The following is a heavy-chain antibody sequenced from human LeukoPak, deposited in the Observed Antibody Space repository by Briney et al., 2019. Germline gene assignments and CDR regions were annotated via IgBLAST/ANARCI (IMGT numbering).Heavy chain of an antibody. CDR1: GDSVSSNSAA. Sequence: SQTLSLTCAISGDSVSSNSAAWNWTRQSPSRGLEWLGRTYYRSKWYNDYAVSVKGRIAIDPDTSKNQFSLQLSSVTPEDTAVDYCARDLSGYFVHWGQGILVTVSS. V-gene: IGHV6-1*01. CDR3: ARDLSGYFVH. CDR2: TYYRSKWYN. J-gene: IGHJ4*02. D-gene: IGHD1-1*01.